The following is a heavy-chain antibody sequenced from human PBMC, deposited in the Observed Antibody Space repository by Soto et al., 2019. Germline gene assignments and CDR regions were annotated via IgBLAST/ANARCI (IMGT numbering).Heavy chain of an antibody. D-gene: IGHD2-2*01. Sequence: QVQLVESGGGLVKPGGSLRLSCAASGFTFSDYYMSWIRQAPGKGLEWVSYISSSGSTICYADSVKGRFTISRDNAKNSLYLQMNSLRAEDTAVYYCARDPNPLPAAIRGPFDPWGQGTLVTVSS. J-gene: IGHJ5*02. V-gene: IGHV3-11*01. CDR3: ARDPNPLPAAIRGPFDP. CDR1: GFTFSDYY. CDR2: ISSSGSTI.